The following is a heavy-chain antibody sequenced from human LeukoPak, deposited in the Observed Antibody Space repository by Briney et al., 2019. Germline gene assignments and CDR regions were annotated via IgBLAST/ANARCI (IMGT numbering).Heavy chain of an antibody. CDR2: IKQDGSEQ. CDR1: GFPFSDYW. Sequence: RGSLRLSCAASGFPFSDYWMDWVRQAPGKGMEWVANIKQDGSEQYYADSVKGRFTISRDNAKNSLYLQMNSLRAEDTAVYYCSRSLDYWGQGALVTVSS. CDR3: SRSLDY. J-gene: IGHJ4*02. V-gene: IGHV3-7*01.